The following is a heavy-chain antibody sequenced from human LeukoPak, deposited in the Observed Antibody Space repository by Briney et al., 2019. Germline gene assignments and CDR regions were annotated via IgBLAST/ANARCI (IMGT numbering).Heavy chain of an antibody. CDR2: ITGSSSIYI. Sequence: GGSLTLSCAASGFTLNSYSMNWVRQAPGKWLEWVSSITGSSSIYIHYADSVKGRFTISRDNAKNSMYLQMNSLRAEDTAVYYCARGNFYRDQNYFDNWGQGTLVTVSS. CDR3: ARGNFYRDQNYFDN. J-gene: IGHJ4*02. D-gene: IGHD5-24*01. V-gene: IGHV3-21*01. CDR1: GFTLNSYS.